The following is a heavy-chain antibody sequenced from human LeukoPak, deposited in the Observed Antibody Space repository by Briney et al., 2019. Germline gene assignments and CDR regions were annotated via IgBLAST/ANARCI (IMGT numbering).Heavy chain of an antibody. Sequence: GGSLRLSCTASGFTFGDYAMSWVRQAPGKGLEWVSAITSSGETTYYADSVKGRFTISRDNSKNMVYLQMNSLRAEDAATYYCAKMQGYFDYWGQGSLVTVSS. CDR1: GFTFGDYA. V-gene: IGHV3-23*01. J-gene: IGHJ4*02. CDR3: AKMQGYFDY. CDR2: ITSSGETT.